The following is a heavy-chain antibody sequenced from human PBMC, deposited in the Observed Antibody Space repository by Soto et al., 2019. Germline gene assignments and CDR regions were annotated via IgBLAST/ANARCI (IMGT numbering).Heavy chain of an antibody. J-gene: IGHJ1*01. Sequence: PSETLSLTCTVSGGSISSSSYYWGWIRQPPGKGLEWIGSIYYSGSTYYNPSLKSRVTISVDTSKNQFSLKLSSVTAADTAVYYCARRTGGELSPVDHWGQGTLVTVSS. CDR1: GGSISSSSYY. V-gene: IGHV4-39*01. CDR2: IYYSGST. CDR3: ARRTGGELSPVDH. D-gene: IGHD5-12*01.